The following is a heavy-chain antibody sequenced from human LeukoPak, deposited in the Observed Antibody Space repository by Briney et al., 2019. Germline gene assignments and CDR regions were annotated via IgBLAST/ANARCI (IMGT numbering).Heavy chain of an antibody. J-gene: IGHJ4*02. CDR2: ISSSSSYI. V-gene: IGHV3-21*01. CDR3: EAGGVANLDY. Sequence: PGGSLRLSCAASGFTFSSYSMNWVRQAPGKGLEWVSSISSSSSYIYYADSVKGRFTISIDNAKNSLYLQMNSLRAEDTAVYYCEAGGVANLDYWGQGTLVTVSS. CDR1: GFTFSSYS. D-gene: IGHD3-16*01.